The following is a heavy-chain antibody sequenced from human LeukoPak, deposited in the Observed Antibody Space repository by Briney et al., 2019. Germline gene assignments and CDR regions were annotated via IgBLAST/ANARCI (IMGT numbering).Heavy chain of an antibody. Sequence: PSETLSLTCTVSGGSINNGGYYWNWIRQHPGKGLEWIGYIYYSGSTYYNPSLKSRVTISVDTSKNQFSLKLSSVTAADTAVYYCARDSGSGGAFDMWGQGTMVTVSS. J-gene: IGHJ3*02. CDR2: IYYSGST. CDR1: GGSINNGGYY. V-gene: IGHV4-31*03. CDR3: ARDSGSGGAFDM. D-gene: IGHD2-15*01.